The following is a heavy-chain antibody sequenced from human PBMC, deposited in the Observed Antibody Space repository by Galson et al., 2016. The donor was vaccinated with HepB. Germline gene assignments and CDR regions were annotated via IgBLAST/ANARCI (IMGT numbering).Heavy chain of an antibody. CDR1: GFIFNTYS. CDR3: TRDRDGYIGYDLGSGVGY. Sequence: SLRLSCAGSGFIFNTYSMNWVRQAPGKGLDWVSSISNSGNYIYYADSVRGRFTISRDNAKNSLFLQVNGLRAEDTAVYYCTRDRDGYIGYDLGSGVGYWGQGTLVTVSS. V-gene: IGHV3-21*03. J-gene: IGHJ4*02. CDR2: ISNSGNYI. D-gene: IGHD5-12*01.